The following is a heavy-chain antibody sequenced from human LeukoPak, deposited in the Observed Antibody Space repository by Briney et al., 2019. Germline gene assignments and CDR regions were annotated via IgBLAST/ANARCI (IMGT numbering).Heavy chain of an antibody. Sequence: SGTLSLTCTVSGGSISSQYWSWIRQPPGGGLEWIGYISYSGYTKYNPSLKSRVTISVDTSKNQFSLKLNSMTAADTSVYYCARLRFLEWLFPWLDPWGQGALVTVSS. V-gene: IGHV4-59*08. CDR2: ISYSGYT. CDR3: ARLRFLEWLFPWLDP. J-gene: IGHJ5*02. CDR1: GGSISSQY. D-gene: IGHD3-3*01.